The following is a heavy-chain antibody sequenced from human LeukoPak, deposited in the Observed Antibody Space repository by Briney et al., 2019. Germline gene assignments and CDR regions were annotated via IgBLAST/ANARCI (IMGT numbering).Heavy chain of an antibody. D-gene: IGHD3-3*01. CDR3: AKEAAYYDFWSGYTGY. CDR2: ISGSGGST. CDR1: GFTFSSYA. J-gene: IGHJ4*02. V-gene: IGHV3-23*01. Sequence: GGSLRLSCAASGFTFSSYAMSWVRQAPGKGLEWVSAISGSGGSTYYADSVKGRFTISRDNSKNTLYLQMNSLRAEDTAVYYCAKEAAYYDFWSGYTGYWGQGTLVTVSS.